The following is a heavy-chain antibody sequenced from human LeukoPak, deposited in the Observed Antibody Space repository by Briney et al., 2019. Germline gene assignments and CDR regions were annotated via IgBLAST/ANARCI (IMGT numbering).Heavy chain of an antibody. Sequence: PSETLSLTCAVYGGSFSGYYWSWIRQPPGKGLEWIGEINHSGSTNYNPSPKSRVTISVDTSKNQFSLKLSSVTAADTAVYYCAREGGLAAAGTDYWGQGTLVTVSS. V-gene: IGHV4-34*01. CDR1: GGSFSGYY. CDR2: INHSGST. CDR3: AREGGLAAAGTDY. D-gene: IGHD6-13*01. J-gene: IGHJ4*02.